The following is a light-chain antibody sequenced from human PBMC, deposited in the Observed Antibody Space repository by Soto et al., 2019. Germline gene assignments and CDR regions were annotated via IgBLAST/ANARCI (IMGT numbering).Light chain of an antibody. CDR1: SSDVGGYNY. V-gene: IGLV2-14*01. CDR3: SSYTSSSTPYV. Sequence: QSALTQPASVSGCPGQSITISCTGTSSDVGGYNYVSWYQQHPGKAPKLMIYEVSNRPSGVSNRFSGSKSGNTASLTISGLQAEDGADYYCSSYTSSSTPYVFGTGTKVTV. CDR2: EVS. J-gene: IGLJ1*01.